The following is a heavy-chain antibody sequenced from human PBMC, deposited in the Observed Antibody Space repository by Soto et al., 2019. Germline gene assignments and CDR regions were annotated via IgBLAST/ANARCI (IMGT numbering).Heavy chain of an antibody. CDR3: ARDFIVGAPDYFDY. CDR2: IKQDGSEK. D-gene: IGHD1-26*01. J-gene: IGHJ4*02. Sequence: PGGSLRLSCAASGITFSSYWMSWVRQAPGKGLEWVANIKQDGSEKYYVDSVKGRFTISRDNAKNSLYLQMNSLRAEDTAVYYCARDFIVGAPDYFDYWGQGTLVTVSS. CDR1: GITFSSYW. V-gene: IGHV3-7*01.